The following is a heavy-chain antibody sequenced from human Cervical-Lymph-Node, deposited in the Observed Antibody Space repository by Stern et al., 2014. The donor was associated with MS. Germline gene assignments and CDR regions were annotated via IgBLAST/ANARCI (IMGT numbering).Heavy chain of an antibody. D-gene: IGHD1-26*01. CDR2: MNTAASRT. J-gene: IGHJ4*02. CDR3: ARDRQWEISGPSDY. Sequence: EVQLLESGGGLVQRGGSLRLSCAASGFTFSTYWMHWVRQVPGKGLVWVARMNTAASRTSYAACVEGRFTITRDNAKNTLYLQMDSLRADDTAVYYCARDRQWEISGPSDYWGPGTLVTVSS. V-gene: IGHV3-74*01. CDR1: GFTFSTYW.